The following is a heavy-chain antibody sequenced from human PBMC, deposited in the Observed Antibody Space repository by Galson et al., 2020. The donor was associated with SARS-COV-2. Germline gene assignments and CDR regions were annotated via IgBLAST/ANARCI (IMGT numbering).Heavy chain of an antibody. D-gene: IGHD2-15*01. Sequence: AVQVPCQTSRDTFTSYTWRWVRQAPARGLEWLGRVIPHLDRTNYAQRFQDRVTLIADKTTNTAYMVLRSLRSESTAVYYCARGGYGYGAEYINYWGQGALVTVS. CDR3: ARGGYGYGAEYINY. CDR1: RDTFTSYT. V-gene: IGHV1-69*02. CDR2: VIPHLDRT. J-gene: IGHJ4*02.